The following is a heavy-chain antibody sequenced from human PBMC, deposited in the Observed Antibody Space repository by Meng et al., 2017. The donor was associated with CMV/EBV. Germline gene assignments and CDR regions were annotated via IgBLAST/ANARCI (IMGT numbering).Heavy chain of an antibody. J-gene: IGHJ3*02. CDR3: ARDLWIFGVGWRGFDI. CDR1: GGSISSYY. D-gene: IGHD3-3*01. CDR2: IYYSGST. Sequence: SETLSLTCTVSGGSISSYYWSWIRQPPGKGLEWIGYIYYSGSTTYNPSLKSRVTISVDTSKNQFSLKLSSVTAADTAVYYCARDLWIFGVGWRGFDIWGQGTMVTVSS. V-gene: IGHV4-59*01.